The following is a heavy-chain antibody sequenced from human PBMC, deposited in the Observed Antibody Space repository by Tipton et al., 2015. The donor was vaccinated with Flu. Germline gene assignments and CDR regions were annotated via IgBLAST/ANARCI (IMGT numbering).Heavy chain of an antibody. Sequence: TLSLTCAGGSLSRSNWWSWIRQPPGKGLEWIGEFYYSGGTNYNPSLKSRVTISIDTSRNQFSLKVSSVTAADTAVYYCTRQRTVMVTDFWGQGTLVTVSS. CDR3: TRQRTVMVTDF. CDR2: FYYSGGT. D-gene: IGHD5-18*01. J-gene: IGHJ4*02. CDR1: GSLSRSNW. V-gene: IGHV4-4*02.